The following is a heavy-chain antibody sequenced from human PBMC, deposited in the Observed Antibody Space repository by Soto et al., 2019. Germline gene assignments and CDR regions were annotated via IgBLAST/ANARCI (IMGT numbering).Heavy chain of an antibody. CDR2: IYHSGST. J-gene: IGHJ6*02. Sequence: QVQLQEAGPGLVKPSETLSLTCAVYGGSISSNKWWSLVRQPPGKGLEWIGEIYHSGSTNYNPSLKSRVNISLDKSTNQFSLKPTYVAAADSAVYYCARDDHIVVVPTSLGAMDVWGQGTTVTVSS. CDR3: ARDDHIVVVPTSLGAMDV. D-gene: IGHD2-2*01. V-gene: IGHV4-4*02. CDR1: GGSISSNKW.